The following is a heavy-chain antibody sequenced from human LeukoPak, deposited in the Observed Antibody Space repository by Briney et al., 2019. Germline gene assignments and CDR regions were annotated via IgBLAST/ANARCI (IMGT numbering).Heavy chain of an antibody. D-gene: IGHD4/OR15-4a*01. V-gene: IGHV1-46*01. CDR2: INPSGGST. CDR3: ARRAGAYSQPYDY. J-gene: IGHJ4*02. CDR1: GYTFTSYY. Sequence: ASVKVSCKASGYTFTSYYMHWVRQAPGQGLELMGIINPSGGSTSYAQKFQGRVTMARDMSTSTVYMELSSLRAEDTAVYYCARRAGAYSQPYDYWGQGTLVTVSS.